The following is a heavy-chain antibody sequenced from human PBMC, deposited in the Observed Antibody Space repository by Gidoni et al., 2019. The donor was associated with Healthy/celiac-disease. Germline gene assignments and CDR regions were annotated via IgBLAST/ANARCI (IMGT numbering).Heavy chain of an antibody. Sequence: QVQLQESGPGLVKPSETLSLTCTVSGCSVSSGSYYWSWIRQPPGKGLEWIGYIYYSGSTNYNPSLKSRVTISVDTSKNQFSLKLSSVTAADTAVYYCARSTIVGGDYWGQGTLVTVSS. CDR3: ARSTIVGGDY. D-gene: IGHD1-26*01. CDR1: GCSVSSGSYY. J-gene: IGHJ4*02. CDR2: IYYSGST. V-gene: IGHV4-61*01.